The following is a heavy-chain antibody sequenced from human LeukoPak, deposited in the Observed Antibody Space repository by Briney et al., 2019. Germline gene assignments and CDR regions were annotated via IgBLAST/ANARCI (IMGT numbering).Heavy chain of an antibody. V-gene: IGHV3-74*01. CDR3: TRAITYFYGSVPYDWFDS. J-gene: IGHJ5*01. CDR2: IKSDGST. Sequence: GALRLSCAASGFTFSSYWMHWVRQTPGKGLMWVARIKSDGSTIYADSVQGRFTISRDNAKNTVYLQMNSLRVDDTAIYYCTRAITYFYGSVPYDWFDSWGQGTRVTVSS. CDR1: GFTFSSYW. D-gene: IGHD3-10*01.